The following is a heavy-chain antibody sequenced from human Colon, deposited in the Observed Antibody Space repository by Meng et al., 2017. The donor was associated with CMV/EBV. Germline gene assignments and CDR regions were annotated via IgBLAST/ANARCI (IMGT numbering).Heavy chain of an antibody. CDR1: GYTFTSYD. CDR2: MNPNSGNT. D-gene: IGHD6-13*01. J-gene: IGHJ6*02. V-gene: IGHV1-8*03. Sequence: ASVKVSCKASGYTFTSYDINWVRQATGQGLEWMGWMNPNSGNTGYAQKFQGRVTITRNTSISTAYMELSSLRSEDTAVYYCARDQQLASHYYYGMDVWGQGNAGHRLL. CDR3: ARDQQLASHYYYGMDV.